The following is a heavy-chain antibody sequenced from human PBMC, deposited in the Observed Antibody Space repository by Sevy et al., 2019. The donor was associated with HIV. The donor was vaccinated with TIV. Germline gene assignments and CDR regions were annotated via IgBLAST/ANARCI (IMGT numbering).Heavy chain of an antibody. CDR1: GGSISSYY. CDR3: ARWRRITMVRGVITQKGNWFDP. J-gene: IGHJ5*02. D-gene: IGHD3-10*01. V-gene: IGHV4-59*01. CDR2: IYYSGST. Sequence: SETLSLTCTVSGGSISSYYWSWIRQPPGKGLEWIGYIYYSGSTNYNPSLKSRVTISVDTSKNQFSLKLSSVTAADTAVYYCARWRRITMVRGVITQKGNWFDPWGQGTLVTVSS.